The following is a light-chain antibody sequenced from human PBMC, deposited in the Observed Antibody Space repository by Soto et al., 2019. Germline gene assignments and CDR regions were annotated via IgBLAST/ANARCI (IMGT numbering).Light chain of an antibody. CDR2: MAS. V-gene: IGKV1-5*03. CDR1: QSISNW. J-gene: IGKJ1*01. Sequence: DIQMTQSPSTLSASVGDRVTITCRASQSISNWLAWYQQKPGNAPKLLIYMASTLENGVPPRFRGSGSGTQFTLTINSLQPDDFATYYCQQYNTFPWTFGQGARVEI. CDR3: QQYNTFPWT.